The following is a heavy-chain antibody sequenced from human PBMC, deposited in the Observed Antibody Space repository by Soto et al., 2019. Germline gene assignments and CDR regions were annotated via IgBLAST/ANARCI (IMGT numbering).Heavy chain of an antibody. CDR3: ASSDTGYCSSTSCPYYYYYYYMDV. J-gene: IGHJ6*03. CDR1: GYTFTSYD. CDR2: INPSGGST. V-gene: IGHV1-46*03. Sequence: ASVKVSCKESGYTFTSYDMHWVRQAPGQGLEWMGIINPSGGSTSYAQKFQGRVTMTRDTSTSTVYMELSSLRSEDTAVYYCASSDTGYCSSTSCPYYYYYYYMDVWGKGTTVTVSS. D-gene: IGHD2-2*01.